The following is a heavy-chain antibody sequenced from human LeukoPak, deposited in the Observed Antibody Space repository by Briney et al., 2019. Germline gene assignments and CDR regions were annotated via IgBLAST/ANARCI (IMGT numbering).Heavy chain of an antibody. V-gene: IGHV3-23*01. CDR2: MSAYNDRT. J-gene: IGHJ4*02. D-gene: IGHD3-9*01. CDR3: AQELSDIFVVRTDF. CDR1: GFTFSNTA. Sequence: QSGGSLRLSCAASGFTFSNTAMSWVRQTPGKGLEWVATMSAYNDRTHYADSVRGRFTVSRDNSKITLSLQMNSLREDDTAVYYCAQELSDIFVVRTDFWGQGTLVTVSS.